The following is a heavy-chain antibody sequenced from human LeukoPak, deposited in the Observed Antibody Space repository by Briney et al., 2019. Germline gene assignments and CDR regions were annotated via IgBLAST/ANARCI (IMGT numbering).Heavy chain of an antibody. Sequence: GGSLRLSRAASGFTFSSYWMSWMRQAPGKGLEWVANIKYDGNEEYYVDSVKGRFTISRDNAKNSLYLQLNNLRVEDTAVYYCKSGGAAPGSFDYWGQGTLVTVSP. CDR1: GFTFSSYW. J-gene: IGHJ4*02. V-gene: IGHV3-7*01. D-gene: IGHD1-1*01. CDR2: IKYDGNEE. CDR3: KSGGAAPGSFDY.